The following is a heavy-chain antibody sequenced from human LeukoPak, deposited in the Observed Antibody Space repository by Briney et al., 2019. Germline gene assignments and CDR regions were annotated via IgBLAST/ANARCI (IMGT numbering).Heavy chain of an antibody. D-gene: IGHD2-15*01. Sequence: SVKVSCKASGGTFSSYAISWVRQAPGQGLEWMGRIIPIFGTANYAQKFQGRVTITTDESTSTAYMELSSLRSEGTAVYYCARDRGGYCSGGSCYSLGWFDRWGEGTLVTVSS. CDR3: ARDRGGYCSGGSCYSLGWFDR. CDR2: IIPIFGTA. J-gene: IGHJ5*02. CDR1: GGTFSSYA. V-gene: IGHV1-69*05.